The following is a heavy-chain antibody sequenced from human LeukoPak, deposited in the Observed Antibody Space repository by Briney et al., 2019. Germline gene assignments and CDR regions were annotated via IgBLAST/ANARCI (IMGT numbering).Heavy chain of an antibody. CDR1: GYTFTSYG. V-gene: IGHV1-18*01. CDR3: ARGHSSGWYGGEFDP. J-gene: IGHJ5*02. D-gene: IGHD6-19*01. CDR2: ISAYNGNT. Sequence: ASVKVSCKASGYTFTSYGISWVRQAPGQGLEWMGCISAYNGNTIYAQKLQGRVTMTTDTSTSTAYMELRSLRSDDTAVYYCARGHSSGWYGGEFDPWGQGTLVTVSS.